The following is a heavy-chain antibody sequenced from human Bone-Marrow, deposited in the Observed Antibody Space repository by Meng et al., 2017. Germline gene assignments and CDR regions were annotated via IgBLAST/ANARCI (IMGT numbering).Heavy chain of an antibody. J-gene: IGHJ4*02. CDR1: GFTFSSYS. D-gene: IGHD3-22*01. CDR2: ISSSSSYI. CDR3: ARSITMIVPNY. Sequence: LSLTCAASGFTFSSYSMNWVRQAPGKGLEWVSSISSSSSYIYYADSVKGRFTISRDNAKNSLYLQMNSLRAEDTAVYYCARSITMIVPNYWGQGTLVTVSS. V-gene: IGHV3-21*01.